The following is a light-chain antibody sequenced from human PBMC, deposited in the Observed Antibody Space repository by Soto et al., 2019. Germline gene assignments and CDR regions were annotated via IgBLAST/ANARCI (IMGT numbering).Light chain of an antibody. J-gene: IGKJ4*01. CDR2: DAS. CDR1: QDISNY. CDR3: QQYDNLPLT. Sequence: DIQMTQSPSSLSASVGDRVTITCQASQDISNYLNWYQQKPGKAPKLLIYDASNLETEVPSRFSGSGSGTDFTLTISSLQPEDIATYYCQQYDNLPLTFRGGTKVEIK. V-gene: IGKV1-33*01.